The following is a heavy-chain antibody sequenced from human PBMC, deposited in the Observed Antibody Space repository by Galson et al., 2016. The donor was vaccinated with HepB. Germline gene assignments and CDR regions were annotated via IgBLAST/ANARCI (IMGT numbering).Heavy chain of an antibody. D-gene: IGHD1-26*01. Sequence: SLRLSCAASGFTFRNYGMTWVRQAPGKGLEVVSSISRSGDSTDYADSEKGQFTISRDNSKNTLSLQMNSLTADDTAIYYCVQGSTAPAVWGKGTTVTVSS. J-gene: IGHJ6*04. CDR1: GFTFRNYG. V-gene: IGHV3-23*01. CDR2: ISRSGDST. CDR3: VQGSTAPAV.